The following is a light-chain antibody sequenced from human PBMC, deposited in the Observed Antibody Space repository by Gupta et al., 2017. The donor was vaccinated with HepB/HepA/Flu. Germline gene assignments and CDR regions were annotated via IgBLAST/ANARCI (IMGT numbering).Light chain of an antibody. J-gene: IGKJ4*01. Sequence: EIVLTQSPGTLSLSPGERGTLSCRASQSVSSTYLAWYQQQPGQAPRLLIYGASSRATGVPDRFSGSGSGTVFTLTISRLDPEDSAVYFCQQYGGSVAFGGGTKVEIK. CDR1: QSVSSTY. CDR2: GAS. V-gene: IGKV3-20*01. CDR3: QQYGGSVA.